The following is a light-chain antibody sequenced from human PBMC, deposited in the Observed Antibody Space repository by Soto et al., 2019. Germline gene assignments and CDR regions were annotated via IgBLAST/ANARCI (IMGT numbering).Light chain of an antibody. CDR3: QTWGTGLWV. CDR2: VDSDGSH. V-gene: IGLV4-69*01. Sequence: QAVVTQSPSASASLGASVKLTCTLSSGQSSYVIAWHQQQPEKGPRYLMKVDSDGSHSKGDGIPDRFSGSSSGTERYLTISALQSEDEADYYCQTWGTGLWVFGGGTKVTVL. J-gene: IGLJ3*02. CDR1: SGQSSYV.